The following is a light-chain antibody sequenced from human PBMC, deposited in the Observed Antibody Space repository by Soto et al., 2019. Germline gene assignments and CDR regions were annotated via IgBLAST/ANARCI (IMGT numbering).Light chain of an antibody. V-gene: IGKV3-11*01. CDR1: QSIANY. Sequence: EIFLTQSPATLSLSPGERATLSCRASQSIANYLAWYQQKPGQAPRLLIYDASNRATGVPARFSGRGSGTDFTLTISSLEPEDFAVYYCQQRSNWPPRTFGQGTKVDIK. J-gene: IGKJ1*01. CDR2: DAS. CDR3: QQRSNWPPRT.